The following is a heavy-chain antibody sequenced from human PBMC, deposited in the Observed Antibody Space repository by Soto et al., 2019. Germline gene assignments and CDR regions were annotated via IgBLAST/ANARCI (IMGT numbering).Heavy chain of an antibody. V-gene: IGHV2-5*02. CDR3: AHSRRRASCGGGNRYPFDS. CDR2: LYWDDDK. J-gene: IGHJ4*02. D-gene: IGHD2-15*01. CDR1: GFSISADGVG. Sequence: QITLKESGPSLVKPTQTLTLTCSCSGFSISADGVGVGWIRQPPGKALEWLAILYWDDDKRYSPSLNSRLTITKDTSRNLVGLTMTNVDPGDTATYFCAHSRRRASCGGGNRYPFDSWGQGTLVTVSS.